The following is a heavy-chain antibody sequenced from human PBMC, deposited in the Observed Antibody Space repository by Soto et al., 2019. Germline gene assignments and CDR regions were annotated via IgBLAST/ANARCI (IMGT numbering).Heavy chain of an antibody. CDR2: IKQDGSDK. V-gene: IGHV3-7*01. CDR3: ARLDCSGDACYSYYFDY. J-gene: IGHJ4*02. Sequence: GESLKISCAASGFTFSSYWMTWVRQAPGKGLEWVANIKQDGSDKHYVDSVKGRFTISRDNVKTSMFLQMNSLRAEDTALYYCARLDCSGDACYSYYFDYWGQGTLVTVSS. D-gene: IGHD2-15*01. CDR1: GFTFSSYW.